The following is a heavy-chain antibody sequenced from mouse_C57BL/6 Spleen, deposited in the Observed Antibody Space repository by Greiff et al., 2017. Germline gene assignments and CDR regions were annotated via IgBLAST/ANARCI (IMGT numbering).Heavy chain of an antibody. CDR2: IYPGDGDT. CDR3: ARSPLRYSFDY. CDR1: GYAFSSYW. Sequence: VKLMESGAELVKPGASVTISCKASGYAFSSYWMNWVKQRPGQGLEWIGQIYPGDGDTNYKGKFKGKATLTADKSSSTAYMQLSTLTSEDSAVYFCARSPLRYSFDYWGQGTTLTVSS. J-gene: IGHJ2*01. V-gene: IGHV1-80*01.